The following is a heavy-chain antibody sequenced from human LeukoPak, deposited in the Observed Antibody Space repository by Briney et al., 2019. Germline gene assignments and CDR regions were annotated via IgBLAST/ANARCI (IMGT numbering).Heavy chain of an antibody. V-gene: IGHV3-7*04. J-gene: IGHJ5*02. CDR1: TFTFHTYS. CDR3: ARGGASHFDP. D-gene: IGHD2/OR15-2a*01. Sequence: GGSLRLSCAADSTFTFHTYSWVRQTPGKGLEWVAKMKEDGRTTYYVDSVKGRFTISRGNAKRSLYLQMSSLKVEDTAVYYCARGGASHFDPWGQGTLVTVSS. CDR2: MKEDGRTT.